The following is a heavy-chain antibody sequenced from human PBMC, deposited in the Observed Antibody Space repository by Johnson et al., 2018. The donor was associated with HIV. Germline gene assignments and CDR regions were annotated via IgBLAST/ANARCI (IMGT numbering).Heavy chain of an antibody. CDR1: GFTFSSYA. J-gene: IGHJ3*02. CDR2: ISYDGSNK. V-gene: IGHV3-30*04. Sequence: HVQLVESGGGVVQPGRSLRLSCAASGFTFSSYAVHWVRQAPGKGLEWVAVISYDGSNKYYADSVKGRFTISRDNSKNTLYLQMNSLRAEDTAVYYCARSGYGSGSTHDAFDIWGQGTMVTVSS. D-gene: IGHD3-10*01. CDR3: ARSGYGSGSTHDAFDI.